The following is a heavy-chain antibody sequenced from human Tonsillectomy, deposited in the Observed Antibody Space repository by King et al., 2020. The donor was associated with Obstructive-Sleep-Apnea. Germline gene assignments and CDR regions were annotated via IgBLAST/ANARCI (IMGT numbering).Heavy chain of an antibody. J-gene: IGHJ6*02. Sequence: VQLVESGGGVVQPGRSLRLSCAASGFTFSAYAMYWVRQAPGQGLEWVALVPYDGSKKYYADSVKGRFTIFKDSSNNTLYLQMNSLRAEDTAVYYCARDHYGDYVPLYGMDVWGQGTTVTVSS. CDR1: GFTFSAYA. CDR3: ARDHYGDYVPLYGMDV. CDR2: VPYDGSKK. V-gene: IGHV3-30*04. D-gene: IGHD4-17*01.